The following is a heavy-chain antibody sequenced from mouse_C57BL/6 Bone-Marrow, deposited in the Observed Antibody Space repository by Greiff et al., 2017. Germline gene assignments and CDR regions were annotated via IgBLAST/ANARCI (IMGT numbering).Heavy chain of an antibody. V-gene: IGHV1-82*01. CDR2: IYPGDGDT. J-gene: IGHJ2*01. CDR1: GYAFSSSW. D-gene: IGHD1-1*01. CDR3: ARLYYGSSLFDY. Sequence: VKLQESGPELVKPGASVKISCKASGYAFSSSWMNWVKQRPGKGLEWIGRIYPGDGDTNYNGKFKGKTTLTADKSSSTAYMQLSSLTSEDSAVYFCARLYYGSSLFDYWGQGTTLTVSS.